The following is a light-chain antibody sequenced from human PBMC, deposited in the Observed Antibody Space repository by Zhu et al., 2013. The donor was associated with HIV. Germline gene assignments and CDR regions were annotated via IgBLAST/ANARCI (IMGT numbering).Light chain of an antibody. V-gene: IGKV1-5*03. Sequence: DIQMTQSPSTLSASVGDRVNITCRASQSIGSWLAWYQQKPEKAPKLLIYGASTLESGVPSRFSGSGSGAEFTLTINSLQPDDFATYFCQQYNSYLSTFGQGTKLEIK. CDR3: QQYNSYLST. CDR2: GAS. CDR1: QSIGSW. J-gene: IGKJ2*01.